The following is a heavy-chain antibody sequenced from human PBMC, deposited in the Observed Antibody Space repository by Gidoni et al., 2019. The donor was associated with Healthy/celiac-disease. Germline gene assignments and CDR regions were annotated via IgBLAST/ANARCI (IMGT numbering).Heavy chain of an antibody. D-gene: IGHD3-22*01. Sequence: EVQLVESGGGLVQPGGSLRLSCAASGFTFISYGMSWVRQAPGKGLEWVANIKQDGSEKYYVDSVKGRFTISRDNVKNSLYLQMSSLRAEDTAGYYCARVKARYYDSSGRYFDYWGQGTLVTVSA. J-gene: IGHJ4*02. CDR1: GFTFISYG. V-gene: IGHV3-7*01. CDR2: IKQDGSEK. CDR3: ARVKARYYDSSGRYFDY.